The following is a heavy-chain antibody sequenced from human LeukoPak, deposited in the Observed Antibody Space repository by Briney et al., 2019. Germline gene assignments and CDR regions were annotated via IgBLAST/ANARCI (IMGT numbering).Heavy chain of an antibody. Sequence: GASVKDSCKACGYTYTSYDINWVRQATGQRLEWMGGMNPNRGNTGYGQKLKGRLIKIWNTSISTAYIEPISLRAEDTPGYYCARGLSSGGYSDYSGQATLAPVS. V-gene: IGHV1-8*01. CDR1: GYTYTSYD. CDR3: ARGLSSGGYSDY. D-gene: IGHD6-19*01. CDR2: MNPNRGNT. J-gene: IGHJ4*02.